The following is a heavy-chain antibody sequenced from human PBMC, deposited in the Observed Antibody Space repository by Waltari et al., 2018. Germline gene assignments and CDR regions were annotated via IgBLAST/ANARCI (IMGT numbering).Heavy chain of an antibody. CDR3: TGGAVTGTDF. Sequence: EVQVVESGGGLVQPGGSLKLSCATSGFTFSGSTIHWVRQTSGKGLEWIGRIRSKPNNYATRYTASVEGRFTISRDDSESTAYLQMSSLMTEDTAVYYCTGGAVTGTDFWGQGTLVTVSS. J-gene: IGHJ4*02. V-gene: IGHV3-73*01. CDR1: GFTFSGST. D-gene: IGHD6-13*01. CDR2: IRSKPNNYAT.